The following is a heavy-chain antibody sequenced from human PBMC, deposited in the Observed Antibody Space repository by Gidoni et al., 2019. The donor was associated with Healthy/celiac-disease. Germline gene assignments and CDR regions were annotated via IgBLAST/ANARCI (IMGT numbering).Heavy chain of an antibody. V-gene: IGHV3-15*01. Sequence: EVQLVESGGGLVKPGGSLRLSCAASGFTFSNAWMSWVRQAPGKGLGWFGRIKSKTDGGTTDYAAPVKGRFTISRDDSKNTLYLQMNSLKTEDTAVYYCTTDLNGGWSLDYWGQGTLVTVSS. D-gene: IGHD6-19*01. CDR3: TTDLNGGWSLDY. J-gene: IGHJ4*02. CDR1: GFTFSNAW. CDR2: IKSKTDGGTT.